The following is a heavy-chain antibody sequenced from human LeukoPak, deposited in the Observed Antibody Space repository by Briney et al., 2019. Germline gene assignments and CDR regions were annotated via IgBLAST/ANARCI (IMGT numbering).Heavy chain of an antibody. D-gene: IGHD6-19*01. CDR3: ARDRIAVAGMGGFDY. Sequence: PSETLSLTCTVSGGSISSSSYYWGWIRQPPGKGLEWIGSIYYSGSTYYNPSLKSRVTISVDTSKNQFSLKLSSVTAADTAVYYCARDRIAVAGMGGFDYWGQGTLVTVSS. V-gene: IGHV4-39*07. CDR2: IYYSGST. CDR1: GGSISSSSYY. J-gene: IGHJ4*02.